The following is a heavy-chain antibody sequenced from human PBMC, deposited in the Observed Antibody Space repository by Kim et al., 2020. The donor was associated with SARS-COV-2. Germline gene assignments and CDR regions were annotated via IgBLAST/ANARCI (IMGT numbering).Heavy chain of an antibody. Sequence: SETLSLTCAVYGGSFSGYYWSWIRQPPGKGLEWIGEINHSGSTNYNPSLKSRVTISVDTSKNQFSLKLSSVTAADTAVYYCVRMRYGSGSYYYYYYGMDVWGQGTTVTVSS. V-gene: IGHV4-34*01. CDR2: INHSGST. CDR3: VRMRYGSGSYYYYYYGMDV. D-gene: IGHD3-10*01. CDR1: GGSFSGYY. J-gene: IGHJ6*02.